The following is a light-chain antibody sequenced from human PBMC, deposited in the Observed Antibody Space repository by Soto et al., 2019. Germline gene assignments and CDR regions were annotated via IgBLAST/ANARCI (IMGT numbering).Light chain of an antibody. Sequence: QMTQSPSSLSASVGDRVTITCRASQSISSYLNWYQQKPGKAPQLLIYAASSLQSGVPSRFSGSGSGTDFTLTISSLQPEDFATYSCQQSYSTPWTFGQGTKVEIK. CDR2: AAS. CDR3: QQSYSTPWT. V-gene: IGKV1-39*01. CDR1: QSISSY. J-gene: IGKJ1*01.